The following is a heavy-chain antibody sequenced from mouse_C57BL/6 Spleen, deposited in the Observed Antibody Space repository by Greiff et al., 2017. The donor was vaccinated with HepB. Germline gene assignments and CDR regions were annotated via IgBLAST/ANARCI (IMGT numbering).Heavy chain of an antibody. CDR2: IDPNSGGT. Sequence: VKLQQPGAELVTPGASVKLSCKASGYTFTSYWMHWVKQRPGRGLEWIGRIDPNSGGTKYNEKFKSKARLTVDKPSSKAYMQLSSLTSEDSAVYYCARGWVRPPYYFDDWGQGTTLTVSS. CDR1: GYTFTSYW. J-gene: IGHJ2*01. D-gene: IGHD2-14*01. V-gene: IGHV1-72*01. CDR3: ARGWVRPPYYFDD.